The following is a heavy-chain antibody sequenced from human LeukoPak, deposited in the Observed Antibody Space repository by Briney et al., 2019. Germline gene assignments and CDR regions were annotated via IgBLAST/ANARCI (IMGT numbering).Heavy chain of an antibody. D-gene: IGHD6-19*01. CDR2: ISSSGSTI. CDR1: GFTFSDYY. CDR3: AKDTPGLETIAVAGLDY. V-gene: IGHV3-11*01. J-gene: IGHJ4*02. Sequence: GGSLRLSCAASGFTFSDYYMSWIRQAPGKGLEWVSYISSSGSTIYYADSVKGRFTISRDNAKNSLYLQMNSLRAEDTAVYYCAKDTPGLETIAVAGLDYWGQGTLVTVSS.